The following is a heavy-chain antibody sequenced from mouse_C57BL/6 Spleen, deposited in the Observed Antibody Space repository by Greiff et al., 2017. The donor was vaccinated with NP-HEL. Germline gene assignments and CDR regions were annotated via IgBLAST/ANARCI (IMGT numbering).Heavy chain of an antibody. Sequence: QVQLQQPGAELVKPGASVKLSCKASGYTFTSYWMHWVKQRPGQGLEWIGMIHPNSGSTNYNEKFKSKATLTVDKSSSTAYMQLSSLTSEEAAVYYCARATTVVADYWGQGTTLTVSS. CDR2: IHPNSGST. J-gene: IGHJ2*01. D-gene: IGHD1-1*01. V-gene: IGHV1-64*01. CDR1: GYTFTSYW. CDR3: ARATTVVADY.